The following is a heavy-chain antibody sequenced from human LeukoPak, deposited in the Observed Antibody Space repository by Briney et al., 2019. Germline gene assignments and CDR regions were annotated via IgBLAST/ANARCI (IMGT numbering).Heavy chain of an antibody. CDR3: ARDGAIVVVPAAGGLDY. V-gene: IGHV1-46*01. CDR2: INPSGGST. CDR1: GYTFTNYY. J-gene: IGHJ4*02. Sequence: ASVKVSCKASGYTFTNYYVHWVRQAPGQGLEWMGVINPSGGSTNYAQKFQGRVTMTRDTSTSTVYMELSSLRAEDTAVYYCARDGAIVVVPAAGGLDYWGQGTLVTVSS. D-gene: IGHD2-2*01.